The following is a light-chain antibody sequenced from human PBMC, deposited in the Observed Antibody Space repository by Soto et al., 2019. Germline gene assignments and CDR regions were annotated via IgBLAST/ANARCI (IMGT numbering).Light chain of an antibody. V-gene: IGKV4-1*01. Sequence: DIVMTQSPDSLAVSLGERATLNCKSSQSLLYSPHNKNYLAWFQQKPGQAPNLLLYWASIRESGVPARFSGSAAGTDFTLTISSLQAEDVAVYYCQQYADQPGTFVPGTKVYIK. CDR2: WAS. CDR1: QSLLYSPHNKNY. J-gene: IGKJ3*01. CDR3: QQYADQPGT.